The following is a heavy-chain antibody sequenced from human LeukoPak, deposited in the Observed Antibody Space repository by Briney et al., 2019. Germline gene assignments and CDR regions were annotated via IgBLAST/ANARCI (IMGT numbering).Heavy chain of an antibody. CDR2: ISSSGSTI. Sequence: GGSLRLSCAASGFTFSDYYMSWIRQAPGKGLEWVSYISSSGSTIYYADSVKGRFTISRDNAKNSLYLQMNSLRSEDTAVYYCARGGVATVYDWFDPWGQGTLVTVSS. CDR1: GFTFSDYY. J-gene: IGHJ5*02. V-gene: IGHV3-11*01. D-gene: IGHD5-12*01. CDR3: ARGGVATVYDWFDP.